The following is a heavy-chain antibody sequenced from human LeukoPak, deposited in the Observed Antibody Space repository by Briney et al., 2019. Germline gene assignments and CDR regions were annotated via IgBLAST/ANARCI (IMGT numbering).Heavy chain of an antibody. Sequence: PGGSLRLSCAASGFIFRNHWMSWVRQVPGRGLEWEAHIKQGGNEKHYVDSVEGRFTLSRDDSKNSLYLQMNSLRVDDSAVYYCARGPNYGDRVDYFDYWGQGTLVTVSS. J-gene: IGHJ4*02. CDR3: ARGPNYGDRVDYFDY. CDR1: GFIFRNHW. D-gene: IGHD4-17*01. CDR2: IKQGGNEK. V-gene: IGHV3-7*01.